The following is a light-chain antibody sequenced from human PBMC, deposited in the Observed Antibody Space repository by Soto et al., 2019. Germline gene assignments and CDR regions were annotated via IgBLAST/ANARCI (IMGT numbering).Light chain of an antibody. Sequence: EIVLTQSPGTLSLSPEESATLSCRASQSLSVSYIAWYQQKPGQAPRLLIYSTSTRAAGIPDRFTGRGSGTHFTLAISRLEPEDFAVYYCHQFGDSPQTFGQGTKVDIK. CDR1: QSLSVSY. V-gene: IGKV3-20*01. CDR2: STS. J-gene: IGKJ1*01. CDR3: HQFGDSPQT.